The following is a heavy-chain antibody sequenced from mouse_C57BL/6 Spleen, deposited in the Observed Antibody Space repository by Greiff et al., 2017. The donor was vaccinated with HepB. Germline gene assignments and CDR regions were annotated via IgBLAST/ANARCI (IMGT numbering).Heavy chain of an antibody. V-gene: IGHV1-82*01. J-gene: IGHJ3*01. D-gene: IGHD4-1*01. CDR2: IYPGDGDT. Sequence: VQLQQSGPELVKPGASLKISCKASGYAFSSSWMNWVKQRPGKGLEWIGRIYPGDGDTNYNGKFKGKATLTADKSSSTAYMQLSSLTSEDSAVYFCARYWDRAYWGQGTLVTVSA. CDR3: ARYWDRAY. CDR1: GYAFSSSW.